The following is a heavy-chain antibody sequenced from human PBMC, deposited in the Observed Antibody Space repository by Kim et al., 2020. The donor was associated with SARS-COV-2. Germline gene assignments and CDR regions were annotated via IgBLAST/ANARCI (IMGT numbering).Heavy chain of an antibody. CDR1: GYTFTTYA. CDR2: INTNTGNP. V-gene: IGHV7-4-1*02. CDR3: ARGRGTIFGVVIYYYYYMDV. Sequence: ASVKVSCKASGYTFTTYAMNWVRQAPGQGLEWMGWINTNTGNPTYAQGFTGRFVFSLDTSVSTAYLQISSLKAEDTAVYYCARGRGTIFGVVIYYYYYMDVWGKGTTVTVSS. J-gene: IGHJ6*03. D-gene: IGHD3-3*01.